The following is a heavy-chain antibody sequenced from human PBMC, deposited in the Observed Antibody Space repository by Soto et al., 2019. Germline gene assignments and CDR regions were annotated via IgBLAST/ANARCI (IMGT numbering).Heavy chain of an antibody. CDR2: INPSGGST. D-gene: IGHD3-22*01. CDR1: GYTFTSYY. Sequence: QVQLVQSGAEVKKPGASVKVSCKASGYTFTSYYMHWVRQAPGQGLEWMGIINPSGGSTSYAQKFQGRVTMTRDTSTSTVYRELSSLRSEDTAVYYCARDDSSGYYSRWFDPWGQGTLVTVSS. J-gene: IGHJ5*02. V-gene: IGHV1-46*01. CDR3: ARDDSSGYYSRWFDP.